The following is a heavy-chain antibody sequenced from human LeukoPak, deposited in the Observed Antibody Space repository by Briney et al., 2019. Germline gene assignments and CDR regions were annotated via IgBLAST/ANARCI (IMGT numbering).Heavy chain of an antibody. CDR2: INPDSGGT. Sequence: GASVKVSFKASGYTFIDYYIHWVRQAPGQGLEWMGRINPDSGGTNYVQKFQDRVTMTRDPSTNTAYMELNRLRSDDTAVYYCARDRLGDTYGYGDYWGQGTLVTVSS. CDR1: GYTFIDYY. V-gene: IGHV1-2*06. D-gene: IGHD5-18*01. J-gene: IGHJ4*02. CDR3: ARDRLGDTYGYGDY.